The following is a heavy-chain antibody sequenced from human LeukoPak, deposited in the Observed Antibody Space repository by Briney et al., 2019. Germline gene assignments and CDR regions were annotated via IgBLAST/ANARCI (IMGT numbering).Heavy chain of an antibody. CDR1: GFGLGGYN. CDR2: ISISGDTI. Sequence: GGSLRLSCAASGFGLGGYNMNWVRQAPGKGLEWVSHISISGDTIYYTDSVKGRFTVSRDNAKNSLYLQMNSLRAEDTAVYYCAKDGSGGGWKWFDPWGQGTLVTVSS. CDR3: AKDGSGGGWKWFDP. V-gene: IGHV3-48*01. J-gene: IGHJ5*02. D-gene: IGHD2-15*01.